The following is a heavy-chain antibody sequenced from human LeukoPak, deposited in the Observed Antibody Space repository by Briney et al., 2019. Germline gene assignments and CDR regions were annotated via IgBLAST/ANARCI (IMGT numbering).Heavy chain of an antibody. V-gene: IGHV4-34*01. Sequence: KPSETLSLTCAVYGGSFSGYYWSWIRQPPGKGLEWIGEINHSGSTNYNPSLKSRVTISVDTSKNQFSLKLSSVTAADTAVYYCARGLADDISRYFDYWGQGTLVTVSS. CDR3: ARGLADDISRYFDY. J-gene: IGHJ4*02. CDR1: GGSFSGYY. CDR2: INHSGST. D-gene: IGHD3-9*01.